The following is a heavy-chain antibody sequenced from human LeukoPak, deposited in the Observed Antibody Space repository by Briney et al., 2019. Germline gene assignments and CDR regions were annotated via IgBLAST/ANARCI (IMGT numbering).Heavy chain of an antibody. V-gene: IGHV1-18*01. CDR1: GYTFTNYG. Sequence: ASVKVSCKASGYTFTNYGISWVRQAPGQGLEWMGWINTYNGNTNYAQKLRGRVTMTTDTSTSTAYMELRSLRSDDTAVYYCARDQPSGVAAAGTQFLFDYWGQGTLVTVSS. J-gene: IGHJ4*02. CDR3: ARDQPSGVAAAGTQFLFDY. D-gene: IGHD6-13*01. CDR2: INTYNGNT.